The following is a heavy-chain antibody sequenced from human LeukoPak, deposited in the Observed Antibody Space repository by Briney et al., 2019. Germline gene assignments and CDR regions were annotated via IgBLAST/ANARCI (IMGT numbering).Heavy chain of an antibody. CDR2: ISWNRGSI. Sequence: GRSLRLSCAPSGFTFDDYAMHGVPEAPGKGREWVLGISWNRGSIGYADSVKGRFPISRHSAKNSLSLQMNSRRAEDTALYYCAEDSAMGTWYYGMDVWGQGTTVTVSS. D-gene: IGHD5-18*01. CDR1: GFTFDDYA. J-gene: IGHJ6*02. V-gene: IGHV3-9*01. CDR3: AEDSAMGTWYYGMDV.